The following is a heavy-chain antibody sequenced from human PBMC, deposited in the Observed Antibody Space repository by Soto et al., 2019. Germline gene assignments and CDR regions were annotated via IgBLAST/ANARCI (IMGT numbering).Heavy chain of an antibody. V-gene: IGHV1-18*01. Sequence: QVHLVQSGAEVKKPGASVKVSCKASGYTFTSYGITWVRQAPGQGLEWMGWISAHNGNTDYAQKLQGRVILTRDTSASTAYMELRSLISDDTAVYYCARGRYGDYWGQGALVTVSS. J-gene: IGHJ4*02. CDR2: ISAHNGNT. CDR1: GYTFTSYG. CDR3: ARGRYGDY. D-gene: IGHD1-1*01.